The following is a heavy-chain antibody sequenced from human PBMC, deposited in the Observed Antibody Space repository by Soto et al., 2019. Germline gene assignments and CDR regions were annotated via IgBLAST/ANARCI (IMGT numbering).Heavy chain of an antibody. CDR1: GYTFTSYY. CDR3: ARDLSGGDTVVTHLDY. CDR2: INPSGGST. Sequence: ASVKVSCKASGYTFTSYYMHWVRQAPGQGLEWMGIINPSGGSTSYAQKFQGRVTMTRDTSTSTVYMELSSLRSEDTAVYYCARDLSGGDTVVTHLDYWGQGTLVTVSS. D-gene: IGHD2-21*01. J-gene: IGHJ4*02. V-gene: IGHV1-46*01.